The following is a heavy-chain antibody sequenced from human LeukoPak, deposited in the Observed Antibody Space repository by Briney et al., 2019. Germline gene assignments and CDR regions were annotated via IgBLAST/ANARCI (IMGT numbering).Heavy chain of an antibody. CDR3: ARKANYYYDSSGYYYQDSYYFDY. J-gene: IGHJ4*02. CDR2: ISGSGGST. V-gene: IGHV3-23*01. CDR1: GFTFSSYA. D-gene: IGHD3-22*01. Sequence: GGSLRLSCAASGFTFSSYAMSWVRQAPGKGLEWVSAISGSGGSTYYADSVKGRFTISRDNSKNTLYLQMNSLRAEDTAVYYCARKANYYYDSSGYYYQDSYYFDYWGQGTLVTASS.